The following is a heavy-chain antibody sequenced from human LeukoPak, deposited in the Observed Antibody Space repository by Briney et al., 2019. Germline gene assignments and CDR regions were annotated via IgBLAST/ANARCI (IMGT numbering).Heavy chain of an antibody. D-gene: IGHD2-15*01. J-gene: IGHJ4*01. Sequence: GGALRLSCAASGFTFSTYAMTWVRQAPGTGLEWVSSITGGGTNIYYADSVKGRFTISRDDSKNTLYLQMNSLRADDTALYYCAKDRRTSSYSSLDYWGHGTLVTVSS. V-gene: IGHV3-23*01. CDR1: GFTFSTYA. CDR2: ITGGGTNI. CDR3: AKDRRTSSYSSLDY.